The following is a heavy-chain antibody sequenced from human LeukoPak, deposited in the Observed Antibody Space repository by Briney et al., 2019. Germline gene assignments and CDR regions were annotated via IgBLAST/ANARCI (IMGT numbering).Heavy chain of an antibody. CDR3: ATEAYCGGDCYSTNFDY. CDR2: INPNSGGT. CDR1: GYTFTGYY. Sequence: VASVKVSCKASGYTFTGYYMHWVRQAPGQGLEWMGWINPNSGGTNYAQKFQGRVTMTRDTSISTAYMELSRLRSDDTAVYYCATEAYCGGDCYSTNFDYWGQGTLVTVSS. V-gene: IGHV1-2*02. J-gene: IGHJ4*02. D-gene: IGHD2-21*02.